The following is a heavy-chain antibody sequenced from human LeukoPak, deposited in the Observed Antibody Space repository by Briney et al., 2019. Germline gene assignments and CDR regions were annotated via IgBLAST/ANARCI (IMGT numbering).Heavy chain of an antibody. D-gene: IGHD2-2*01. CDR2: IIPIFGTA. CDR1: GGTFSSYA. V-gene: IGHV1-69*01. CDR3: ARGNPYCSSTSCPYYYYYYMDV. J-gene: IGHJ6*03. Sequence: SVKVSCKASGGTFSSYAISWVRQAPGQGLEWMGGIIPIFGTANYAQKFQGRVTITADESTSTAYMELSSLRSEDTAVYYCARGNPYCSSTSCPYYYYYYMDVWGKGTTVTVSS.